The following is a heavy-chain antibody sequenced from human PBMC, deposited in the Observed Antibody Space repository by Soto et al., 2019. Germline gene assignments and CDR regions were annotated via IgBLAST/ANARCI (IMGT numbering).Heavy chain of an antibody. D-gene: IGHD3-9*01. CDR1: GFTFSTYS. CDR2: ISGSSSYI. J-gene: IGHJ6*02. V-gene: IGHV3-21*01. Sequence: EVQLVESGGGLVKPGGSLRLSCAASGFTFSTYSMNWVRQAPGKGLEWVSSISGSSSYIYYADSVKGRFTISRENAKNSLYQQMNSLRAEDPAVYYCARDYFDWLSDDYGMDVWGQGTTVTVSS. CDR3: ARDYFDWLSDDYGMDV.